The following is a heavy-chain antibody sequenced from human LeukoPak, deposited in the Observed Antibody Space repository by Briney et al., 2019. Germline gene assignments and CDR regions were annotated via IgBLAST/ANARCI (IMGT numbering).Heavy chain of an antibody. D-gene: IGHD2-15*01. Sequence: PGGSLRLYCAASGFTFSSYAMHWVRQAPGKGLEWVAVISYDGSNKYYADSVKGRFTISRDNSKNTLYLQMNSLRAEDTAVYYCARDRDVVVVAATRALGYWGQGTLVTVSS. V-gene: IGHV3-30*04. CDR2: ISYDGSNK. CDR1: GFTFSSYA. J-gene: IGHJ4*02. CDR3: ARDRDVVVVAATRALGY.